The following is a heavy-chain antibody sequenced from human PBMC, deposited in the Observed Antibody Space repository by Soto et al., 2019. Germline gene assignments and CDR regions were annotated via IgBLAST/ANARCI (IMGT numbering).Heavy chain of an antibody. J-gene: IGHJ4*02. CDR1: GFTFSSYS. CDR3: ARDYYASSGYYYSGY. Sequence: EVQLVESGGGLVQPGGSLRLSCAASGFTFSSYSMNWVRQAPGKGLEWVSYISSSSSTIYYADSVKGRFTISRDNAKNSLYLQMNSLRDEDTAVYYCARDYYASSGYYYSGYWGQGTLVTVSS. D-gene: IGHD3-22*01. CDR2: ISSSSSTI. V-gene: IGHV3-48*02.